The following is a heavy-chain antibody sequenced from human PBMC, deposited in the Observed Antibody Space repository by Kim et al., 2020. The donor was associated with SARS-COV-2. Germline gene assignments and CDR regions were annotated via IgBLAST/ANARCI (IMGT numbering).Heavy chain of an antibody. D-gene: IGHD2-2*01. CDR2: INYRGST. Sequence: SETLSLTCAVYGGSFSDYYWSWMRQPPGKGLEWIGEINYRGSTNYNPSLKSRVTMSLDTSKNQFSLKLSSVTAADTALYSCASLRICSCTRCYPSLDV. CDR1: GGSFSDYY. J-gene: IGHJ6*01. V-gene: IGHV4-34*01. CDR3: ASLRICSCTRCYPSLDV.